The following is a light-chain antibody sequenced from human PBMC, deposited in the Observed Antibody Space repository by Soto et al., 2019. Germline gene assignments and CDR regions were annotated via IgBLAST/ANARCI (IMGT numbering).Light chain of an antibody. Sequence: QSVLTQPPSASATPGQRVTISCSGSSSNIGGYYVSWYQQLPGTTPKVLIYRNNQRPSGVPDRFSGSKSGTSASLAISGLRSDDEADYYCAAWDDSLSGYVFGTGTKLTVL. CDR3: AAWDDSLSGYV. V-gene: IGLV1-47*01. J-gene: IGLJ1*01. CDR2: RNN. CDR1: SSNIGGYY.